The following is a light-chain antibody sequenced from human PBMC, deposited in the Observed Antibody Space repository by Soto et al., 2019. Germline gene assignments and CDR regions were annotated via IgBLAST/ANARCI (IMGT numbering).Light chain of an antibody. V-gene: IGKV1-39*01. CDR1: QSISSY. Sequence: DIQMTQSPSCLSASVGDRVTITCRASQSISSYLNWYQQKPGKAPKLLIYAASSLQSGVPSRFSGSGSGTDFTLTISSLQPEDFATYYCQQSYSTPRVTFGQGTKLEIK. CDR3: QQSYSTPRVT. CDR2: AAS. J-gene: IGKJ2*01.